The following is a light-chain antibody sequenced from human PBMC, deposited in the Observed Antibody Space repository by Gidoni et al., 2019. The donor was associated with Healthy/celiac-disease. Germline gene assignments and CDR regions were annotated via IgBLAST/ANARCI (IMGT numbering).Light chain of an antibody. J-gene: IGKJ4*01. V-gene: IGKV1-27*01. CDR2: ASS. CDR1: QGISNY. Sequence: DIKMTQSPSALSASVGDRVTITCRASQGISNYLAWYQQKPGKVPKLLIYASSTLQSGVPSPFSCSGSGTDFTLTISSLQPEDVATYYCQKYNSAPPLTFXGXTKVEIK. CDR3: QKYNSAPPLT.